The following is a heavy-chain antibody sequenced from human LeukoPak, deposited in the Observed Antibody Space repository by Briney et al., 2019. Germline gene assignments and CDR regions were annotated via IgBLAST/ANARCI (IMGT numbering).Heavy chain of an antibody. CDR2: IWYDGSDK. V-gene: IGHV3-33*01. CDR1: GITFSSYG. J-gene: IGHJ4*02. Sequence: SGGSLRLSCAAAGITFSSYGMHWVRQAPGKGLEWVAVIWYDGSDKYYADSVKGRFTISRDNSKNTLYLQMNSLRAEDTAVYYRARDQGYFDYWGQGTLVTVSS. D-gene: IGHD2-15*01. CDR3: ARDQGYFDY.